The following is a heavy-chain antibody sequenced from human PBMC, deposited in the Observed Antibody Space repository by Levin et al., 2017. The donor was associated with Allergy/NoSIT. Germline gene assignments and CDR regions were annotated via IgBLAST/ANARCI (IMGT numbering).Heavy chain of an antibody. J-gene: IGHJ4*02. D-gene: IGHD6-19*01. CDR1: GFTFNNYA. CDR2: IINSGVGT. V-gene: IGHV3-23*01. CDR3: AKDAIRGSDRTYYSDY. Sequence: GGSLRLSCAASGFTFNNYAMSWVRQAPGKGLEWVSFIINSGVGTYYADSVKGRFTISRDNSKNTMYLQMNSLRAEDTAVYFCAKDAIRGSDRTYYSDYWGEGTLVTASS.